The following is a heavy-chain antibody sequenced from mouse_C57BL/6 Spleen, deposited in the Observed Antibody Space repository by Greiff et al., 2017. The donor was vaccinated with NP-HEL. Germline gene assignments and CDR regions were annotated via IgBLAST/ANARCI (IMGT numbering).Heavy chain of an antibody. CDR1: GYTFTEYT. D-gene: IGHD3-2*02. CDR3: ARHEVNSSGFAWFAY. V-gene: IGHV1-62-2*01. CDR2: FYPGSGSI. Sequence: QVHVKQSGAELVKPGASVKLSCKASGYTFTEYTIHWVKQRSGQGLEWIGWFYPGSGSIKYNEKFKDKATLTADKSSSTVYMELSRLTSEDSAVYFCARHEVNSSGFAWFAYWGQGTLVTVSA. J-gene: IGHJ3*01.